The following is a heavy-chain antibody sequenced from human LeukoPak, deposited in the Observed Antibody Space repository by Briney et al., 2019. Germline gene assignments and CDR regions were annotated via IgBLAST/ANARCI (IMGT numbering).Heavy chain of an antibody. CDR3: ARQEIAVADAFDY. D-gene: IGHD6-19*01. Sequence: SETLSLTCTVAGGSISSSSYYWGWIRQPPGKGLEWIGSIYYSGSPYYNPSLKSRVTISVDTSKNQFSLKLSSVTAADTAVYYCARQEIAVADAFDYWGQGTLVTVSS. J-gene: IGHJ4*02. V-gene: IGHV4-39*01. CDR2: IYYSGSP. CDR1: GGSISSSSYY.